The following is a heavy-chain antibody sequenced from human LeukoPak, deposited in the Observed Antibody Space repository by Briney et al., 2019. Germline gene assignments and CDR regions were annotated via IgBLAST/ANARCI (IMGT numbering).Heavy chain of an antibody. CDR3: ARTHTGNWFDP. V-gene: IGHV7-4-1*02. Sequence: ASVKVSCKASGYTFIGYYMHWVRQAPGQGLEWMGWINTNTGNPTYAQGFTGRFVFSLDTSVSTAYLQISSLKAEDTAVYYCARTHTGNWFDPWGQGTLVTVSS. J-gene: IGHJ5*02. D-gene: IGHD1-14*01. CDR1: GYTFIGYY. CDR2: INTNTGNP.